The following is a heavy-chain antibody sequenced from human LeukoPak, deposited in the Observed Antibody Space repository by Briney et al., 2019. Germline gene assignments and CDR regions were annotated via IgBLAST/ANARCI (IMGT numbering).Heavy chain of an antibody. V-gene: IGHV4-4*07. Sequence: PSETLSLTCTVSGGSISSYYWSWIRQPAGKGLEWIGRIYTSGSTNYNPSLKSRVTMSVDTSKKQFSLKLTSVTAADTAVYYCARAGDHGDYVGWFDPWGQGTLVTVSS. J-gene: IGHJ5*02. CDR3: ARAGDHGDYVGWFDP. D-gene: IGHD4-17*01. CDR1: GGSISSYY. CDR2: IYTSGST.